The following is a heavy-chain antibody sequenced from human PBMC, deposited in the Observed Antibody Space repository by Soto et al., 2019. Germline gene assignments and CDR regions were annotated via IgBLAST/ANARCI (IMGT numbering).Heavy chain of an antibody. J-gene: IGHJ4*02. CDR2: ISAYNGNT. Sequence: QVQLVQSGAEVKKPGASVKVSCKASGYTFTSYGISWVRQAPGQGLEWMGWISAYNGNTNYAQKLQGRVTMTTDTSTSTAYMELRSLRSDDTAVYYCARSTQEYYDILTGYFDRGFDYWGQGTLVTVSS. D-gene: IGHD3-9*01. CDR3: ARSTQEYYDILTGYFDRGFDY. V-gene: IGHV1-18*01. CDR1: GYTFTSYG.